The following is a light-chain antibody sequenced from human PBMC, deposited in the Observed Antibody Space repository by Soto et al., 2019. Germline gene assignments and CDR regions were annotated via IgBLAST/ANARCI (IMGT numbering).Light chain of an antibody. CDR3: QSYDSSLRGSV. V-gene: IGLV1-40*01. Sequence: QSVLTQPPSVSGAPGQRVTISCTGSSSNIGAGYDVHWYQQLPGTAPKLLIYDNTNRPSGVPDRFPGSKSGTSASLAITGLQAEDEADYYCQSYDSSLRGSVFGSGTKVTVL. CDR2: DNT. J-gene: IGLJ1*01. CDR1: SSNIGAGYD.